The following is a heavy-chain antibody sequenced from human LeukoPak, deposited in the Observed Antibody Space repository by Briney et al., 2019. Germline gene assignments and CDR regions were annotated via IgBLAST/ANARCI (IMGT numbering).Heavy chain of an antibody. CDR3: ARVEDGGAAGLIVDY. CDR2: ISSSGSTR. D-gene: IGHD6-13*01. V-gene: IGHV3-11*04. J-gene: IGHJ4*02. CDR1: GFTFSDYY. Sequence: GGSLRLSCAASGFTFSDYYMSWIRQAPGKGLEWVSYISSSGSTRYYADSVKGRFTISRDNAKNSLYLQMDSLRAEDTAVYYCARVEDGGAAGLIVDYWGQGTLVTVSS.